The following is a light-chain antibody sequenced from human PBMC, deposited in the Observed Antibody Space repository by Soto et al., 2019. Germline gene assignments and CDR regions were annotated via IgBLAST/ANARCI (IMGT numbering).Light chain of an antibody. Sequence: EIVLTQSPGTLSLSPGERATLSCRASQSVSGSYLAWYQQKPGQAPRLLIYGASSRANGIPDRFSGSGSGTDHTLTISRLEPEDFAVYYCQQYASSPQTFXQGTKVDIK. CDR2: GAS. V-gene: IGKV3-20*01. CDR1: QSVSGSY. J-gene: IGKJ1*01. CDR3: QQYASSPQT.